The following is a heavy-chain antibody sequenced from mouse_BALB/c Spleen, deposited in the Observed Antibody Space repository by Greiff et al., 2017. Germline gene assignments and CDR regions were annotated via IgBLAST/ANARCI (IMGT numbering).Heavy chain of an antibody. CDR2: ISSGGSYT. D-gene: IGHD2-3*01. J-gene: IGHJ2*01. Sequence: EVQLVESGGGLVKPGGSLKLSCAASGFTFSSYAMSWVRQSPEKRLEWVAEISSGGSYTYYPDTVTGRFTISRDNAKNTLYLEMSSLRSEDTAMYYCARVYDGYYELDYWGQGTTLTVSS. CDR3: ARVYDGYYELDY. CDR1: GFTFSSYA. V-gene: IGHV5-9-4*01.